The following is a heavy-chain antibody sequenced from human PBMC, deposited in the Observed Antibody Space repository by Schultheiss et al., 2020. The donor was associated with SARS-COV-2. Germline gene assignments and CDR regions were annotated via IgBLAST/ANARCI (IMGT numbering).Heavy chain of an antibody. J-gene: IGHJ6*02. D-gene: IGHD1-7*01. Sequence: GGSLRLSCAASGFTVSSNYMSWVRQAPGKGLEWVSVIYSGGSTYYADSVKGRFTISRDNSKNTLYLQMNSLKTEDTAVYYCDYTNQLAGTGYGMDVWGQGTTVTVSS. CDR3: DYTNQLAGTGYGMDV. CDR1: GFTVSSNY. V-gene: IGHV3-66*01. CDR2: IYSGGST.